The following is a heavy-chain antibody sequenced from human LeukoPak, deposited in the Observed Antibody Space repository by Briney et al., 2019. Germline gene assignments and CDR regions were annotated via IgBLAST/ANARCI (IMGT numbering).Heavy chain of an antibody. CDR2: IYYTGST. J-gene: IGHJ5*02. V-gene: IGHV4-61*01. CDR1: GGSVSSSNYY. CDR3: ARDEIAAPNWFDP. Sequence: SETLSLTCTVSGGSVSSSNYYWSWIRQPPGKGLEWIGYIYYTGSTYYNPPLKSRVTISLDTSKNQFSLKLSSVTAADTAMYHCARDEIAAPNWFDPWGQGTLVTVSS. D-gene: IGHD6-6*01.